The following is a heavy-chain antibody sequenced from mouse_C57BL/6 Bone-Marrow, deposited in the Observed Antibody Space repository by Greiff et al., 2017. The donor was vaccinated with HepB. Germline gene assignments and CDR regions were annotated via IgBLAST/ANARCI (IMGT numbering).Heavy chain of an antibody. CDR2: ISDGGSYT. CDR1: GFTFSSYA. V-gene: IGHV5-4*01. D-gene: IGHD2-14*01. CDR3: AREGYPN. J-gene: IGHJ3*01. Sequence: EVQGVESGGGLVKPGGSLKLSCAASGFTFSSYAMSWVRQTPEKRLEWVATISDGGSYTYYPDNVKGRFTISRDNAKNNLYLQMSHLKSEDTAMYYCAREGYPNWGQGTLVTVSA.